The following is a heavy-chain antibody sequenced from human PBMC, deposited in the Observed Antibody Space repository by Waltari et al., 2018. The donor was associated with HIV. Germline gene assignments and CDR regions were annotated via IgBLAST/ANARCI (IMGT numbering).Heavy chain of an antibody. J-gene: IGHJ6*02. V-gene: IGHV3-21*01. CDR2: IRSSSSYI. D-gene: IGHD3-9*01. CDR3: ARDISYYYGMDV. CDR1: GFTFSGYS. Sequence: EVQLVESGGGLVKPGGSLRLPCSASGFTFSGYSMNWFRQSPGKGLEGVTTIRSSSSYIYYADSVKGRFTIARDNAKNSRYRQMNSLRAEDTAVYYWARDISYYYGMDVWGQGTTVTVSS.